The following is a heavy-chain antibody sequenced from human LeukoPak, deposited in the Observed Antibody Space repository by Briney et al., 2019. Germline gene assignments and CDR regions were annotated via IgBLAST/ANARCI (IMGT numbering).Heavy chain of an antibody. J-gene: IGHJ4*02. D-gene: IGHD3-10*01. CDR3: ARDVYGSGSSFDY. Sequence: ASVKLSFKSSGYTFSIYGISWVRQAPGQALERMVWISTYNSDTIYTQKLQGRVSMTTDTSTSTAYMELRSLRSDDTAVYFCARDVYGSGSSFDYWGQGTLVTVSS. CDR2: ISTYNSDT. V-gene: IGHV1-18*04. CDR1: GYTFSIYG.